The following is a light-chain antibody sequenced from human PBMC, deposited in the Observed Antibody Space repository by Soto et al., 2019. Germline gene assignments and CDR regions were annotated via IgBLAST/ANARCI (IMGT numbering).Light chain of an antibody. J-gene: IGLJ1*01. Sequence: RGTSSDVGGYNYVSWYQQHPGKAPKLMIYEVSNRPSGVSNRFSGSKSGNTASLTISGLQAEDEADYYCSSYTSSSTLDVFGTGTKVTVL. V-gene: IGLV2-14*01. CDR2: EVS. CDR1: SSDVGGYNY. CDR3: SSYTSSSTLDV.